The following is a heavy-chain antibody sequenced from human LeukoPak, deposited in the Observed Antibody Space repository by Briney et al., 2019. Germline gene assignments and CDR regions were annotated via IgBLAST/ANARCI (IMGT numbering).Heavy chain of an antibody. Sequence: SETLSLTCTVSGGSISSYYWSWIRQPPGKGLEWIGYFYYSGSTNYNPSLKSRSTISVDTSKNQFSLKLSPVTAADTAVYYCARGIADPYSFDSWGQGTLVTVSS. J-gene: IGHJ4*02. CDR3: ARGIADPYSFDS. D-gene: IGHD6-13*01. CDR1: GGSISSYY. CDR2: FYYSGST. V-gene: IGHV4-59*08.